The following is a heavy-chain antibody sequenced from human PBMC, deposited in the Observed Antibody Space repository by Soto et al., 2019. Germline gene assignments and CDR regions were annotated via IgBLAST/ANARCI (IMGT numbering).Heavy chain of an antibody. J-gene: IGHJ5*02. CDR3: ARGQKEWLLYGVDGWFDP. V-gene: IGHV3-13*01. CDR1: GFTFSSYD. D-gene: IGHD3-3*01. Sequence: GGSLRLSCAASGFTFSSYDMHWVRQATGKGLEWVSAIGTAGDTYYPGSVKGRCTISRENAKNSLYLQMNSLIAGDTAVYYCARGQKEWLLYGVDGWFDPWGQGTLVTVSS. CDR2: IGTAGDT.